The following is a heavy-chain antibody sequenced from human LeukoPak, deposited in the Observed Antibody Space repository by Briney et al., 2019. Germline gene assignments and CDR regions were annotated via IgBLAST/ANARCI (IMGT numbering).Heavy chain of an antibody. Sequence: ASVKVSCKASGYTFTGYYMHWVRQAPGQGLEWMGWINPNIGGTNYAQKFQGRVTMTRDTSISTAYMELSRLRSDDTAVYYCARGMEPYYYMDVWGKGTTVTVSS. D-gene: IGHD1-26*01. CDR2: INPNIGGT. CDR3: ARGMEPYYYMDV. CDR1: GYTFTGYY. V-gene: IGHV1-2*02. J-gene: IGHJ6*03.